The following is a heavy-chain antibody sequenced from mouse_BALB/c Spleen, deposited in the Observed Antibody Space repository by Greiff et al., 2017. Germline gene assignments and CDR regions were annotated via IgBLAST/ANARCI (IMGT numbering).Heavy chain of an antibody. V-gene: IGHV1-5*01. D-gene: IGHD3-2*01. J-gene: IGHJ3*01. Sequence: VQLQQSGTVLARPGASVKLSCKASGYSFTSYWMHWVQQRPGQGLEWMGVIYPGNSGTSSNKKFKGKAKLTAVTSASNAYLELRSLTNEEDAVYYCSTARAPSAWFAYWGQGTLVTVSA. CDR3: STARAPSAWFAY. CDR2: IYPGNSGT. CDR1: GYSFTSYW.